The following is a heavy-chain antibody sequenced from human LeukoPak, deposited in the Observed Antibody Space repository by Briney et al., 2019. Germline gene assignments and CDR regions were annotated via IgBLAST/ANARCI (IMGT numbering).Heavy chain of an antibody. CDR1: GGSFSGYY. V-gene: IGHV4-34*01. CDR3: ASKYVVYDILTRYRGPSWFDP. Sequence: SETLSRTCPVYGGSFSGYYWSWIRQPPGKGLEWIGEINHSGSTNYNPSLKSRFTISVDTSKNQFSLKRSPVTAADTDVYYCASKYVVYDILTRYRGPSWFDPWSQGTLVTVSS. D-gene: IGHD3-9*01. J-gene: IGHJ5*02. CDR2: INHSGST.